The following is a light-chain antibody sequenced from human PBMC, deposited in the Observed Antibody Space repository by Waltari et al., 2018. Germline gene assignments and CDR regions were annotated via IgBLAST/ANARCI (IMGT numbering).Light chain of an antibody. V-gene: IGKV4-1*01. CDR1: QSVSYSSNNKNY. CDR2: WAS. Sequence: DIVMTLSPDSLAVSLGERAPINCKSSQSVSYSSNNKNYLAWYQQKPGQPPKLLIYWASTRESGVPDRFSGGGSGTDFTLTISRLQAEDVAVYYCHQYYTTPHTFGQGTKLEIK. J-gene: IGKJ2*01. CDR3: HQYYTTPHT.